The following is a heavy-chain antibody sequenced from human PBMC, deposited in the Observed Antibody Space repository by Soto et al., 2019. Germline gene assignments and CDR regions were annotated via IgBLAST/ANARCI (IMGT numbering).Heavy chain of an antibody. CDR1: GGSISSYY. CDR2: FYYSWST. Sequence: QVQLQESGPGLVKPSETLSLTCAVSGGSISSYYWSWIRQPPGKGLEWIGYFYYSWSTNYNTSLKCRVAISVDTSKNEFSLKLSSVTAAYTAVYYCARGALTTYFDYWGQGTLVTVSS. J-gene: IGHJ4*02. CDR3: ARGALTTYFDY. V-gene: IGHV4-59*01.